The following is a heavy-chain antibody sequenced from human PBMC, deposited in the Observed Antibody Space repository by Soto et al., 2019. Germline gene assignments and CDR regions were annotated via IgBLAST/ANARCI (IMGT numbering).Heavy chain of an antibody. CDR2: IYTSGST. Sequence: ETLSLTCTVSGDSISSYYWSWIRQPAGEGLEWIGRIYTSGSTNYNPSLKSRVTMSVDTSKNQFSLKLSSVTAADTAVYYCARSGYYYDRNNYSSNDYWGQGTLVTVSS. J-gene: IGHJ4*02. D-gene: IGHD3-22*01. CDR3: ARSGYYYDRNNYSSNDY. CDR1: GDSISSYY. V-gene: IGHV4-4*07.